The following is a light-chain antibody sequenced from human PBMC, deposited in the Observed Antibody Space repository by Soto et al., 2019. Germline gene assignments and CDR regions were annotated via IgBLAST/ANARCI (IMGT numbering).Light chain of an antibody. CDR2: VAS. J-gene: IGKJ1*01. CDR1: QNVSDNY. V-gene: IGKV3-20*01. Sequence: EFVFTQSPGTLSLCPGERATLSCRASQNVSDNYLAWYQQKPGQAPRLLIYVASSRATGIPDRFSGSGSGTDFILTISRLEPEDFAVYYCQQYDSSPRTFGQGTKVDIK. CDR3: QQYDSSPRT.